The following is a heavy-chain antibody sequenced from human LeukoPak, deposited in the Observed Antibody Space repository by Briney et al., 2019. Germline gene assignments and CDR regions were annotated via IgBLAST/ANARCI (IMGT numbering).Heavy chain of an antibody. V-gene: IGHV3-21*01. CDR3: AREVSEGFDF. J-gene: IGHJ4*02. CDR1: GFTFSGYS. D-gene: IGHD3-22*01. Sequence: PGGSLRPSCTASGFTFSGYSVNWIRQAPGKGLEWVSSFGTRSTSIYHAGSVKGRFAISRDNAKNSLYLQMNSLRAEDTAVYYCAREVSEGFDFWGQGTLVTVSS. CDR2: FGTRSTSI.